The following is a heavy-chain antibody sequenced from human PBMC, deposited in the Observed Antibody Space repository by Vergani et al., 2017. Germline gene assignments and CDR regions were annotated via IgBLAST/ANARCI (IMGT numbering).Heavy chain of an antibody. CDR1: GGSFSGYY. J-gene: IGHJ4*02. Sequence: QVQLQQWGAGLLKPSETLSLTCAVYGGSFSGYYWSWIRQPPGKGLEWIGEINHSGSTNYNPSLKSRVTISVDTSKNQFSLKLSSVTAADTAVYYCARDRRAVAGTLGFFDYWGQGTLVTVSS. D-gene: IGHD6-19*01. CDR2: INHSGST. V-gene: IGHV4-34*01. CDR3: ARDRRAVAGTLGFFDY.